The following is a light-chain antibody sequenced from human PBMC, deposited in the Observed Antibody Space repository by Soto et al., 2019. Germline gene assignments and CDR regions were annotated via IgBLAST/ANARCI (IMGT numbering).Light chain of an antibody. V-gene: IGKV3-20*01. CDR2: AAA. J-gene: IGKJ1*01. CDR1: QSVSGSAF. CDR3: QLYGSSPQWT. Sequence: EIVLTQSPGTLSLSPGERATLSCRASQSVSGSAFLAWYQQKPGQAPRLLIYAAASRATGLPDRFSGSGSVTDFILTISRLEPEDFAVYYCQLYGSSPQWTFGQGTKVEIK.